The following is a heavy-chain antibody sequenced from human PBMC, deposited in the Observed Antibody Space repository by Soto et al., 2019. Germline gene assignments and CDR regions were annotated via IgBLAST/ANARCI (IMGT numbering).Heavy chain of an antibody. V-gene: IGHV4-30-4*01. J-gene: IGHJ5*02. Sequence: SETLSLTCSVSGGSISSGDYYWSWIRQPPGKGLEWIGYIYYSGSTYYNPSLKSRVTISVDTSKNQFSLKLSSVTAADTAVYYCARVGGINWFDPWGQGTLVTVSS. CDR1: GGSISSGDYY. D-gene: IGHD3-16*01. CDR3: ARVGGINWFDP. CDR2: IYYSGST.